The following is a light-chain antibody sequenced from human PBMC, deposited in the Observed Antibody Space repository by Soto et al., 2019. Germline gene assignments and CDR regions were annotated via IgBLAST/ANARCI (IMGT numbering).Light chain of an antibody. J-gene: IGKJ1*01. CDR1: QSFSSY. V-gene: IGKV3-20*01. Sequence: DIVLTQSPGTLSLPPGERATLSCRASQSFSSYLAWYQQKPGQAPRLLIYGASSRATGIPDRFSGSGSGTDFTLTISRLEPEDFAVYYCQQYGSSSRTFGQGTKVEIK. CDR2: GAS. CDR3: QQYGSSSRT.